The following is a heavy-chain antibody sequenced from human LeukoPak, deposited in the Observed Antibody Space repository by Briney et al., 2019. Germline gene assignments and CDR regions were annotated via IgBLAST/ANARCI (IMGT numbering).Heavy chain of an antibody. CDR2: IIPIFGTA. CDR3: ARGSGRLYYYYYGMDV. D-gene: IGHD2-8*02. Sequence: SVKVSCKASGYTFTSYGISWVRQAPGQGLEWMGGIIPIFGTANYAQKFQGRVTITADESTSTAYMELSSLRSEDTAVYYCARGSGRLYYYYYGMDVWGQGTTVTVSS. V-gene: IGHV1-69*13. J-gene: IGHJ6*02. CDR1: GYTFTSYG.